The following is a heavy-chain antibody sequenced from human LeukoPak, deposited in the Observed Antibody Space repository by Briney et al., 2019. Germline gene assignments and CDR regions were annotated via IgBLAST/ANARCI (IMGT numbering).Heavy chain of an antibody. J-gene: IGHJ2*01. D-gene: IGHD6-13*01. Sequence: SETLSLPCTVSGVSLSSYYWSWIRQPPGKGLEWIGYIYYSGSTNYNPSLKSRATISIDTSKNHFSLKLTSVTAADTAVYYCARVYYSNSYDYWYFDLWGRGTLVTVSS. CDR3: ARVYYSNSYDYWYFDL. CDR1: GVSLSSYY. CDR2: IYYSGST. V-gene: IGHV4-59*01.